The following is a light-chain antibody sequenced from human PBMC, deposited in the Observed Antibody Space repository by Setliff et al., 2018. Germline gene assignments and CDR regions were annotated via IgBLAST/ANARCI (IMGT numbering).Light chain of an antibody. CDR3: SSYTSSSTFEV. Sequence: QSVLTQPASVSGSPGQSITISCTGTSSDVGGYNYVSWYQQHPGKAPKLMIYDVSNRPSGVSNRFSGSKSGNTASLTISGLQAEDEADYYCSSYTSSSTFEVFGTGTKGTVL. CDR2: DVS. J-gene: IGLJ1*01. V-gene: IGLV2-14*03. CDR1: SSDVGGYNY.